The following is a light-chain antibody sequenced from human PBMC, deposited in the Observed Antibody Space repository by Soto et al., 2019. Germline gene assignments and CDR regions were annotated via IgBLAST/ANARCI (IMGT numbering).Light chain of an antibody. J-gene: IGKJ4*01. CDR1: QSVSSN. CDR3: QQYSSYSALT. Sequence: EIVLTQSPGTLSLSPGERAALSCRGSQSVSSNLAWYQQKPGQAPRLLIYAASTRATGIPARFSGSGSGTEFTLTISRLQPDDFATYYCQQYSSYSALTFGGGTKVDI. V-gene: IGKV3-15*01. CDR2: AAS.